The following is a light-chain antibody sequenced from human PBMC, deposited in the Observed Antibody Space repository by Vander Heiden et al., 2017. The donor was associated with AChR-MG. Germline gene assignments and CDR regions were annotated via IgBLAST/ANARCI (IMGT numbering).Light chain of an antibody. J-gene: IGLJ3*02. CDR2: DVS. CDR1: SSDVGGYNY. CDR3: SSYKTRSTPWV. V-gene: IGLV2-14*03. Sequence: QSALTQPASVPGSPGPSITISCTGTSSDVGGYNYVSWYQQHPGKAPKLMIYDVSNRPSGVSDRFSGSKSGNTASLTISGLQAEDEADYYCSSYKTRSTPWVFGGGTKLTVL.